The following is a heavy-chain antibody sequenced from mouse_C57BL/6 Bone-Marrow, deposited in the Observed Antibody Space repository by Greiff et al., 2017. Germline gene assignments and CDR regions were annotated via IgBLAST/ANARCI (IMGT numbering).Heavy chain of an antibody. J-gene: IGHJ4*01. CDR2: IDPSDSYT. D-gene: IGHD1-1*01. V-gene: IGHV1-59*01. Sequence: VQLQQPGAELVRPGTSVKLSCKASGYTFTSYWMHWVKQRPGHGLEWIGVIDPSDSYTNYNQKFKGKATLTVDTSSSTAYMQLSSLTSEDSAVYYCARGGFYYYGSSPYYYAMDYWGQGTSVTVSS. CDR1: GYTFTSYW. CDR3: ARGGFYYYGSSPYYYAMDY.